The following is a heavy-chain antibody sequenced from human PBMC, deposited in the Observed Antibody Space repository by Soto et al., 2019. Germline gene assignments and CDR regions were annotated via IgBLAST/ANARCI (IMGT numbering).Heavy chain of an antibody. V-gene: IGHV2-5*02. CDR2: IYWDDDK. Sequence: QITLKESGPTLVKPTQTLTLTCTFSGFSFSTSSVGVGWIRQPPGKALEWLALIYWDDDKRYNPSLRSRLTITKDTSRNQVGVTMTDMDPVDTATYYFAKVYWVASGIRYYFDYWGQGTLVTVSS. D-gene: IGHD2-21*02. J-gene: IGHJ4*02. CDR1: GFSFSTSSVG. CDR3: AKVYWVASGIRYYFDY.